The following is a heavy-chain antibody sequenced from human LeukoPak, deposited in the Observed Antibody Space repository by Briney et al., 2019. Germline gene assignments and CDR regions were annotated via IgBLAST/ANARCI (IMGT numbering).Heavy chain of an antibody. V-gene: IGHV1-69-2*01. J-gene: IGHJ4*02. Sequence: ASVKVSCKVSGYTFTDYYVHWVQQAPGKGLECMGLVDPEDGETIYAEKFQGRVTITADTSTDTAYMELSSLRSEDTAVYYCATDSDFWSGYLLDYWGQGTLVPVSS. D-gene: IGHD3-3*01. CDR2: VDPEDGET. CDR1: GYTFTDYY. CDR3: ATDSDFWSGYLLDY.